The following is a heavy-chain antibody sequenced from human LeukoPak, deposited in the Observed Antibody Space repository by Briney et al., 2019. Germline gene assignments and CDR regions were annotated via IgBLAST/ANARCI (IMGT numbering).Heavy chain of an antibody. CDR3: ARDHDWAFDY. J-gene: IGHJ4*02. D-gene: IGHD3-9*01. CDR2: IGGSSSPV. CDR1: GFTFSSYS. V-gene: IGHV3-48*04. Sequence: GGSLRLSCEASGFTFSSYSMNWVRQAPGKGLEWVSYIGGSSSPVDYADSVKGRFTMSRDNTKKSLYLQMNSLRAEDTGVYYCARDHDWAFDYWGQGILVTVSS.